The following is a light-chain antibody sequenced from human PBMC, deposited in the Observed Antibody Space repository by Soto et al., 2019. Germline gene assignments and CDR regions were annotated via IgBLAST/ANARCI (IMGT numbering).Light chain of an antibody. J-gene: IGLJ2*01. CDR2: DNS. V-gene: IGLV1-40*01. CDR1: STNIGSYYG. CDR3: QTYDSRLSASI. Sequence: QSVLPQPPSVSGAPGPKVTLSCVGSSTNIGSYYGVHWYQQLPGAAPKLLIYDNSNRPSGVADRFSGAKSGTSASLAITGLQTDDEADYFCQTYDSRLSASIFGGGTKLTVL.